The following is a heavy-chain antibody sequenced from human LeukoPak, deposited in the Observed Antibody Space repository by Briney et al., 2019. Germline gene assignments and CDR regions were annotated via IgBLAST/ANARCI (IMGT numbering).Heavy chain of an antibody. V-gene: IGHV1-2*02. D-gene: IGHD6-13*01. J-gene: IGHJ4*02. CDR2: INPNSGGT. CDR1: GYTFTGYY. CDR3: VLRYSSSWWRDY. Sequence: GASVKVSCKASGYTFTGYYMHWVRQAPGQGLEWMGWINPNSGGTNYAQKLQGRVTMTTDTSTSTAYMELRSLRSDDTAVYYCVLRYSSSWWRDYWGQGTLVTVSS.